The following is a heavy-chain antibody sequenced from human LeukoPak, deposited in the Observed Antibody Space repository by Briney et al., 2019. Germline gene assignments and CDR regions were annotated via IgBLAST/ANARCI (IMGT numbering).Heavy chain of an antibody. D-gene: IGHD6-19*01. CDR2: INADGQSV. CDR1: GFSFSDAW. J-gene: IGHJ4*02. CDR3: ARGTSSGWPDYLDY. V-gene: IGHV3-74*01. Sequence: GGSLRLSCAASGFSFSDAWMSWVRQIPGKGLVWLSRINADGQSVGYADSVRGRFTISRDNARNTVYLQTNSLRPEDTAVYYCARGTSSGWPDYLDYWGQGTLVSVSS.